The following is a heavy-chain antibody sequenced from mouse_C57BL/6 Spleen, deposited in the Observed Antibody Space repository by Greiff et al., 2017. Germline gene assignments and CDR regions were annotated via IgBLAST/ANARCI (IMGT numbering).Heavy chain of an antibody. CDR3: ARDLIYYDYDGGGFDY. CDR1: GYSITSGYY. V-gene: IGHV3-6*01. J-gene: IGHJ2*01. D-gene: IGHD2-4*01. Sequence: EVQLQESGPGLVKPSQSLSLTCSVTGYSITSGYYWNWIRQFPGNKLEWMGYISYDGSNNYNQSLKNRISITRYTSKNQFFLKLNSVTTEDTATYYCARDLIYYDYDGGGFDYWGQGTTLTVSS. CDR2: ISYDGSN.